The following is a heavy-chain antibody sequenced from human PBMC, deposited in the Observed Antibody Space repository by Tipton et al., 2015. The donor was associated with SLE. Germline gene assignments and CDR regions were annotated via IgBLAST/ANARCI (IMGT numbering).Heavy chain of an antibody. CDR3: AKDISGSIDF. CDR2: INRNGSSS. J-gene: IGHJ4*02. D-gene: IGHD1-26*01. CDR1: GFTLDDYN. V-gene: IGHV3-43*01. Sequence: SLRLSCAASGFTLDDYNMHWVRQAPGKGLEWISIINRNGSSSRHADSVKGRFTISRDNSKISLYLQMNSLRTEDTALYYCAKDISGSIDFWGQGTPVTVSS.